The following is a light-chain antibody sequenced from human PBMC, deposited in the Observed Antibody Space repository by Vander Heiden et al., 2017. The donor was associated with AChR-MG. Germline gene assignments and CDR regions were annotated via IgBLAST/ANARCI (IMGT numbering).Light chain of an antibody. Sequence: DTPMTPSPSSISASVGDRVTITCRASQSISHYLNWYRQRPGETPDLLIYDMSTLQTGVPSRFSGSGSGTDFTLTISRLQPEDFATYYCQQRDTRPCAFGHGTKVDLK. CDR3: QQRDTRPCA. CDR1: QSISHY. V-gene: IGKV1-39*01. J-gene: IGKJ3*01. CDR2: DMS.